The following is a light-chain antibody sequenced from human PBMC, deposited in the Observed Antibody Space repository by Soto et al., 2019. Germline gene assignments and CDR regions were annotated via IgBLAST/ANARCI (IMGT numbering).Light chain of an antibody. CDR3: SSYTSNITQV. CDR1: SSDVGKYNY. Sequence: QSVLTQPASVSGSPGQSITISCTGTSSDVGKYNYVSWFQQHPGKAPKVMIYDVRNRHSGVSNRFSGSKSGNTASLTISGLQAEDEADYYCSSYTSNITQVFGGGTKLTVL. V-gene: IGLV2-14*01. CDR2: DVR. J-gene: IGLJ3*02.